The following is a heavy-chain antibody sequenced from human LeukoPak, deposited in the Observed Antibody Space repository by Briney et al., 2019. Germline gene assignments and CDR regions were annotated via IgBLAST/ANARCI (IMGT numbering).Heavy chain of an antibody. D-gene: IGHD6-6*01. Sequence: SETLSLTCAVYGGSFSGYYWSWIRQPPGKGLEWIGEINHSGSTNYNPSLKSRVTISVDTSKNQFSLKLSSVTAADTDVYYCARTIAARPDDAFDIWGQGTMVTVSS. V-gene: IGHV4-34*01. J-gene: IGHJ3*02. CDR1: GGSFSGYY. CDR3: ARTIAARPDDAFDI. CDR2: INHSGST.